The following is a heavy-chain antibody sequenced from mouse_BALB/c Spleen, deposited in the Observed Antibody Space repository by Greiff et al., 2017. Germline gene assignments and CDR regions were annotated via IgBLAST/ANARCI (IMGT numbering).Heavy chain of an antibody. CDR2: IWAGGST. CDR1: GFSLTSYG. J-gene: IGHJ4*01. CDR3: ARDYGNPNMDAMDY. D-gene: IGHD2-1*01. Sequence: VKLMESGPGLVAPSQSLSITCTVSGFSLTSYGVHWVRQPPGKGLEWLGVIWAGGSTNYNSALMSRLSISKDNSKSQVFLKMNSLQTDDTAMYYCARDYGNPNMDAMDYWGQGTSVTVSS. V-gene: IGHV2-9*02.